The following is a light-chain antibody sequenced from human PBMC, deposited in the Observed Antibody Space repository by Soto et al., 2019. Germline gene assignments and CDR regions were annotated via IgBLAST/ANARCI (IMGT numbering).Light chain of an antibody. CDR2: WAS. J-gene: IGKJ3*01. CDR3: QQYYNTPFT. Sequence: DTVMTQSPDSLAVSLGERATIDCKSSQSVLHSSNNKNYLAWYQQKPGQAPKLLIYWASTRESGVPDRFSGSGSGTDFTLTISSLQAEDVAVYYCQQYYNTPFTFGPGTKVDIK. V-gene: IGKV4-1*01. CDR1: QSVLHSSNNKNY.